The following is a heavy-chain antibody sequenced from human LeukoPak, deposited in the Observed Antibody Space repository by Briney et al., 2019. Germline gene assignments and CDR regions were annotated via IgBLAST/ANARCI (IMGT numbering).Heavy chain of an antibody. Sequence: PSETLSLTCTVSGGSSSAYYYTWIRQPPGKGLEWIGLTYNSGSTNYNPSLKSRVIISADTSKNQFSLKLTSVTAADTAVYYCAREFSDWGQGTLVTVSS. D-gene: IGHD6-19*01. V-gene: IGHV4-59*01. CDR2: TYNSGST. J-gene: IGHJ4*02. CDR3: AREFSD. CDR1: GGSSSAYY.